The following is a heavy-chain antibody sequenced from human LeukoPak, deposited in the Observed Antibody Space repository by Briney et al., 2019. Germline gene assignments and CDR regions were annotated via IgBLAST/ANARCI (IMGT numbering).Heavy chain of an antibody. CDR1: GYSISSGYY. CDR2: IYHSGST. Sequence: PSETLSLTCTVSGYSISSGYYWGWIRQPPGKGLEWIGSIYHSGSTYYNPSLKSRVTISVDTSKNQFSLKLSSVTAADTAVYYCARGYDFWSGLVGGWFDPWGQGTLVTVSS. V-gene: IGHV4-38-2*02. CDR3: ARGYDFWSGLVGGWFDP. J-gene: IGHJ5*02. D-gene: IGHD3-3*01.